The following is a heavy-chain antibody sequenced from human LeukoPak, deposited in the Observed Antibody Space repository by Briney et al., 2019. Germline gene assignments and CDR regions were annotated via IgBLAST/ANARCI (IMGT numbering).Heavy chain of an antibody. CDR2: ISYDGSNK. D-gene: IGHD6-19*01. CDR1: GFTFSSYA. V-gene: IGHV3-30-3*01. CDR3: AKGPRPSYSSGWYGDP. Sequence: GGSLRLSCAASGFTFSSYAMHWVRQAPGKGLEWVAVISYDGSNKYYADSVKGRFTISRDNSKNTLYLQMNSLRAEDTAVYYCAKGPRPSYSSGWYGDPWGQGTLVTVSS. J-gene: IGHJ5*02.